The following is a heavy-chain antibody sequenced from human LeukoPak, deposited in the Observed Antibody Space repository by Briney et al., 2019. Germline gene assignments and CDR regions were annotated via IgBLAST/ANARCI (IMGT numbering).Heavy chain of an antibody. V-gene: IGHV3-23*01. CDR2: ITSGFTP. CDR3: AKDYSDSRVADVFFEY. J-gene: IGHJ4*02. Sequence: PGGSLRLSCAASGLTFSDYAMSWFRQAPRKGLEWVSGITSGFTPHYADSVKGRFTISRDNAKNTFHLQLNSLRAEDTAVYYCAKDYSDSRVADVFFEYWGQGTLVTVSS. D-gene: IGHD2-15*01. CDR1: GLTFSDYA.